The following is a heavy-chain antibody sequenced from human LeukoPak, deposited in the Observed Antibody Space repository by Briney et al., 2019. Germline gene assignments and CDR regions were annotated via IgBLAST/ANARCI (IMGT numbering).Heavy chain of an antibody. Sequence: GGSLRLSCAASGFTFSRYEMVWIRQAPGKGLKWVSAISGSGGCTHYADSVKGRFTISRDYSKNTLYLQMNSLRAEDTAVYYCAKYDSSGYYFFDYWGQGTLVTVSS. D-gene: IGHD3-22*01. CDR2: ISGSGGCT. V-gene: IGHV3-23*01. CDR1: GFTFSRYE. J-gene: IGHJ4*02. CDR3: AKYDSSGYYFFDY.